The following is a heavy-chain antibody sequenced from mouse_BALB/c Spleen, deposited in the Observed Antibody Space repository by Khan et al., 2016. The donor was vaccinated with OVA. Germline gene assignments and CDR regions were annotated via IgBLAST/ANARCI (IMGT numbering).Heavy chain of an antibody. CDR2: IDPYNGGT. Sequence: VQLQQSGPELVKPGASVKVSCKATGYSFTDYNMFWVKQSHGKSLEWIGYIDPYNGGTSYNQKFKGKATLTVDKSSSTVFMHLSSLTSEDSAVFYRARMDYYGSSYYFACWGQGTTLLVSS. V-gene: IGHV1S135*01. CDR3: ARMDYYGSSYYFAC. J-gene: IGHJ2*01. D-gene: IGHD1-1*01. CDR1: GYSFTDYN.